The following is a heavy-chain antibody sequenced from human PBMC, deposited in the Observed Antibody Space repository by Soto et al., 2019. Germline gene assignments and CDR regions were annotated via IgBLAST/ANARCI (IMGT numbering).Heavy chain of an antibody. CDR3: ATMAGTYPY. D-gene: IGHD1-26*01. V-gene: IGHV3-74*01. CDR2: IDPDGSDT. CDR1: WFAFPRFP. Sequence: PGGAPKLSSATPWFAFPRFPLHWVRQAPGKGLVWVSRIDPDGSDTTYADSVKGRFTISRDNAKNIVYLQMSSLRAEDTALYYCATMAGTYPYWGQGTLVTVSS. J-gene: IGHJ4*02.